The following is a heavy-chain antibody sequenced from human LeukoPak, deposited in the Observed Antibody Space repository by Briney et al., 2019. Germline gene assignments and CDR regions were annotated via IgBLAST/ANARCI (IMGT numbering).Heavy chain of an antibody. CDR2: INPNSGGT. CDR1: GYTFTGYY. D-gene: IGHD3-16*02. J-gene: IGHJ4*02. V-gene: IGHV1-2*02. Sequence: GASVKVSCKASGYTFTGYYMHWVRQAPGQGLGWMGWINPNSGGTNYAQKFQGRVTMTRDTSISTAYMELSRLRSDDTAVYYCARVNKVWGSYRLASFDYWGQGTLVTVSS. CDR3: ARVNKVWGSYRLASFDY.